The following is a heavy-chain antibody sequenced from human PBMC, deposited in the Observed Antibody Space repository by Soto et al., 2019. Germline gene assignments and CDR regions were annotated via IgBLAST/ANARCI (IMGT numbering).Heavy chain of an antibody. J-gene: IGHJ6*02. CDR2: INPNTGGT. CDR1: GYTFTGYY. V-gene: IGHV1-2*02. D-gene: IGHD5-12*01. CDR3: ARDGEWLQRYYYYYNGMDV. Sequence: DASVKVSCKASGYTFTGYYMHWVRQAPGQGLEWMGWINPNTGGTNYGQKFQGRVTMTRDTSISTAYMELSRLRSDDTAVYYCARDGEWLQRYYYYYNGMDVWGQGTPVTVSS.